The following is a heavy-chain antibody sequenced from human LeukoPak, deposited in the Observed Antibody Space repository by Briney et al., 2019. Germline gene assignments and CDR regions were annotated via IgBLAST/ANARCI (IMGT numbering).Heavy chain of an antibody. D-gene: IGHD6-13*01. J-gene: IGHJ4*02. CDR1: GGSISSSSYY. CDR3: ATGIAAAGNYFDY. CDR2: IYYSGST. Sequence: SETLSLTCTVSGGSISSSSYYWGWIRQPPGKGLKWIGSIYYSGSTYYNPSLKSRVTISVDTSKNQFSLKLSSVTAADTAVYYCATGIAAAGNYFDYWGQGTLVTVSS. V-gene: IGHV4-39*01.